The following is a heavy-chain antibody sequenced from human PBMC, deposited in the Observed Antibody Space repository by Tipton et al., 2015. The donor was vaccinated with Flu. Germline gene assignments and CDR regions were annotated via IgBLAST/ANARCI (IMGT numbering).Heavy chain of an antibody. Sequence: TLSLTCTVSGGSISSYYWSWIRQPAGKGLEWIGRIYTSGSTNYNPSLKSRVTMSVDTSKNQFSLKLSSVTAADTAVYYCARAAYSSGWSAFVIWGQGTMVTVSS. V-gene: IGHV4-4*07. J-gene: IGHJ3*02. CDR2: IYTSGST. D-gene: IGHD6-19*01. CDR1: GGSISSYY. CDR3: ARAAYSSGWSAFVI.